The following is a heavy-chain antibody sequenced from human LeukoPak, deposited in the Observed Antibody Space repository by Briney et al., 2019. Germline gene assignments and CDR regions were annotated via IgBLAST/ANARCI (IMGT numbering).Heavy chain of an antibody. CDR2: IYSGGST. Sequence: SGGSLRLSCAASGFTVSSNYMSWVRQAPGKGLEWVSVIYSGGSTYYADSVKGRFTISRGNSKNTLYLQMNSLRAEDTAVYYCARGGYDFWSGYFDPWGQGTLVTVSS. V-gene: IGHV3-53*01. D-gene: IGHD3-3*01. CDR3: ARGGYDFWSGYFDP. J-gene: IGHJ5*02. CDR1: GFTVSSNY.